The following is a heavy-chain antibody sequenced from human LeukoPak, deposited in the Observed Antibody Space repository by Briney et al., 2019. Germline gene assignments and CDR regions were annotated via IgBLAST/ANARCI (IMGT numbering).Heavy chain of an antibody. V-gene: IGHV3-23*01. CDR2: ISIGNT. CDR3: VREAGYCGSVCLKSNWFDP. CDR1: GFPFSNHA. Sequence: GGSLRLSCAPSGFPFSNHAMRWARQPPGKGLEWVSSISIGNTYYADSVRGRFTISRDDSKNMVYLQMNSLRDEDTALYYCVREAGYCGSVCLKSNWFDPWGQGTLVTVSS. J-gene: IGHJ5*02. D-gene: IGHD2-21*02.